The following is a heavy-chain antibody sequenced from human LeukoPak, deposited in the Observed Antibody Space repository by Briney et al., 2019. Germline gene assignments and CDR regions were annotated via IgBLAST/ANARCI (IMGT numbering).Heavy chain of an antibody. CDR1: GFTFSSYE. CDR3: AKTRGDYAFHY. V-gene: IGHV3-48*03. J-gene: IGHJ4*02. Sequence: GGSLRLSCAASGFTFSSYEMNWVRQAPGKGLEWVSYISSSGSTIYYADSVKGRFTISRDNSKNSLYLQMNSLRAEDTALYYCAKTRGDYAFHYWGQGTLVTVSS. D-gene: IGHD2-21*02. CDR2: ISSSGSTI.